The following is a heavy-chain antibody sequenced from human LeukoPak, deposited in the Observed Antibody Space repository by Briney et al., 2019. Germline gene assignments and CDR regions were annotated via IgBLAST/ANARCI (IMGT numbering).Heavy chain of an antibody. CDR2: INPNSGDT. J-gene: IGHJ4*02. Sequence: GASVKVSCKASGYILTDYYMHWVRQAPGQGLEWMGWINPNSGDTNYAQKFQGGVTMTRDTSISTAYMELSRLRSDDTAVYYCARGGFGITIFGVGSFDYWGQGTLVTVSS. CDR3: ARGGFGITIFGVGSFDY. CDR1: GYILTDYY. D-gene: IGHD3-3*01. V-gene: IGHV1-2*02.